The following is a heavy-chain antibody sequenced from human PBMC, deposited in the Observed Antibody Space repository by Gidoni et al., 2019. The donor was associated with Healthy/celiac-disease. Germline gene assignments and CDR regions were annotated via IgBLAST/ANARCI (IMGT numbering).Heavy chain of an antibody. CDR1: GGTFSSYA. CDR3: AREGRTGTTHYYYYMDV. J-gene: IGHJ6*03. D-gene: IGHD1-7*01. V-gene: IGHV1-69*01. Sequence: QQQLVQSGAEVKKPGSSVKVSCKAFGGTFSSYAISWVRQAPGQGLEWMGGIIPIFGTANYAQKFQGRVTITADESTSTAYMELSSLRSEDTAVYYCAREGRTGTTHYYYYMDVWGKGTTVTVSS. CDR2: IIPIFGTA.